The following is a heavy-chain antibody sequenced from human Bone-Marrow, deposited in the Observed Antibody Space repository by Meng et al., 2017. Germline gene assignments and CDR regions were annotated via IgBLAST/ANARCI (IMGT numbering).Heavy chain of an antibody. D-gene: IGHD6-13*01. CDR2: TRNKANSYTT. J-gene: IGHJ4*02. CDR1: GFTFSDHY. V-gene: IGHV3-72*01. CDR3: ARGGSSPYHFDY. Sequence: EVQLVESGGGLVQPGGSLRLSCAASGFTFSDHYMDWVRQAPGKGLEWVGRTRNKANSYTTEYAASVKGRFTISRDDSRNSLYLHMNSLKSEDTAVYYCARGGSSPYHFDYWGQGTLVTVSS.